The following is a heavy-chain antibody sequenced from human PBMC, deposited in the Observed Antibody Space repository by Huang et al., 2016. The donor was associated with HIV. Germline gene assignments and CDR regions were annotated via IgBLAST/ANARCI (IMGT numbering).Heavy chain of an antibody. V-gene: IGHV3-30*18. CDR2: ISYDGKSK. J-gene: IGHJ4*02. CDR3: AKGGSAAAVLDF. Sequence: QVQLVESGGGVVKHGRSLSISCAAPGFTFSSYGMHWVRQGAGKGMEWVAVISYDGKSKDYADSVKGRFSISRDKSKTTVYLQLNSLRVEDTAVYYCAKGGSAAAVLDFWGQGTLVTVSS. CDR1: GFTFSSYG. D-gene: IGHD6-13*01.